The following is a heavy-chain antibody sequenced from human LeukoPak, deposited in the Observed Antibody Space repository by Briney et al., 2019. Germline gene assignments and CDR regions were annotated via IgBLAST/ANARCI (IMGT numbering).Heavy chain of an antibody. CDR3: VSPTADYPFLYYFDS. V-gene: IGHV3-30*09. CDR2: ISSDGNSK. D-gene: IGHD5-12*01. J-gene: IGHJ4*02. CDR1: GFSFSSYS. Sequence: PGGSLRLSCAASGFSFSSYSIHWVRQAPGKGLEWVAVISSDGNSKNFALSVKGRFAISRDNSKNTLFLQMNNPRSEDTALYYCVSPTADYPFLYYFDSWGQGTLVTVSS.